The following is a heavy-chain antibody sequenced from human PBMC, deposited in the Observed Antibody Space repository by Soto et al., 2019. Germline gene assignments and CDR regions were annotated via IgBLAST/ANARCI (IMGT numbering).Heavy chain of an antibody. V-gene: IGHV3-30*03. Sequence: QAGGSLRLSCAASGFTFSNYGMHWVRQAPGKGLEWVAAISDDGVSKYYADSVQGRFTISRDNSESAVFLQMNSLRPDDTALYFCARAYYFGSGTSYTLYYWGQGTQVTVS. CDR3: ARAYYFGSGTSYTLYY. D-gene: IGHD3-10*01. CDR2: ISDDGVSK. CDR1: GFTFSNYG. J-gene: IGHJ4*02.